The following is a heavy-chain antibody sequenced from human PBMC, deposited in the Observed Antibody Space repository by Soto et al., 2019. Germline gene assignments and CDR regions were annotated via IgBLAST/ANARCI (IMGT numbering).Heavy chain of an antibody. V-gene: IGHV3-30*18. CDR3: AKDLGSGKPYYYYAMDV. J-gene: IGHJ6*02. Sequence: QVQLVESGGGVVQPGRSLRLSCAASGFIFSRYGMHWVRQAPGKGLEWVAVISYDGSNKYYAESVKGRFIISRDKSENTLYLQMNSLRAEYTAVYYCAKDLGSGKPYYYYAMDVWGQGTTVTVSS. CDR2: ISYDGSNK. CDR1: GFIFSRYG. D-gene: IGHD3-10*01.